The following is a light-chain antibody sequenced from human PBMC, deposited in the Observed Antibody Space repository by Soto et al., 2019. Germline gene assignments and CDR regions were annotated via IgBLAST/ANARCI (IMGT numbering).Light chain of an antibody. CDR2: EVT. Sequence: QSVLTQPASVSGSPGQSVTISCTGTSSDIGGFDYVSWYQQHPGKAPKLMIYEVTNRPSGISHRFSGSKSGNTASLTISGLQAEDEADYYCSSYKGSSTYVFGTGTKSPS. CDR3: SSYKGSSTYV. J-gene: IGLJ1*01. CDR1: SSDIGGFDY. V-gene: IGLV2-14*03.